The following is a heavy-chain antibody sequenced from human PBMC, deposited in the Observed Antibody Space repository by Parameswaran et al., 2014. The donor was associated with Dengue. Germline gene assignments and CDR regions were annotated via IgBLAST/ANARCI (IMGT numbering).Heavy chain of an antibody. J-gene: IGHJ3*02. CDR2: IYYSGST. V-gene: IGHV4-39*01. Sequence: WIRQPPGKGLEWIGSIYYSGSTYYNPSLKSRVTISVDTSKNQFSLKLSSVTAADTAVYYCARPGGYDSGAFDIWGQGTVVTVSS. CDR3: ARPGGYDSGAFDI. D-gene: IGHD5-12*01.